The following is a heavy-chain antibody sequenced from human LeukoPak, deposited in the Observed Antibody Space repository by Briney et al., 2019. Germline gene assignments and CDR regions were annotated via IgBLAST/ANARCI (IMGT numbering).Heavy chain of an antibody. CDR2: IIPIFGTA. D-gene: IGHD3-10*01. CDR1: GGTFSSYA. CDR3: ARIVGIASRGYFDY. Sequence: SVKVSCKASGGTFSSYAISWVRQAPGQGLEWMGGIIPIFGTANYAQKFQGRVTITADESTSTAYMELSSLRSEDTAVYYCARIVGIASRGYFDYWGQGTLVTVSS. V-gene: IGHV1-69*01. J-gene: IGHJ4*02.